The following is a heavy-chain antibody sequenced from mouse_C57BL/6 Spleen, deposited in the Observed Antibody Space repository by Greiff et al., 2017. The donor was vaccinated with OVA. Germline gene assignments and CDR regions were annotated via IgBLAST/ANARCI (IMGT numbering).Heavy chain of an antibody. CDR1: GFTFTDYY. J-gene: IGHJ4*01. CDR3: ARWRAPFKAMDY. V-gene: IGHV7-3*01. Sequence: EVKLVESGGGLVQPGGSLSFSCAASGFTFTDYYMSWVRQPPGKALEWLGFIRNKANGYTTEYSASVKGRFTISRDNSQSNLYLQMNALRAADSATDYCARWRAPFKAMDYWGQGTSVTVSS. CDR2: IRNKANGYTT.